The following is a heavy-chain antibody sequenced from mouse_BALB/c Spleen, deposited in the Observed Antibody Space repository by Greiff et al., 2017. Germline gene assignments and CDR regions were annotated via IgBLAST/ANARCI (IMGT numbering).Heavy chain of an antibody. CDR2: ISDGGSYT. CDR1: GFTFSDYY. J-gene: IGHJ3*01. V-gene: IGHV5-4*02. D-gene: IGHD2-10*01. CDR3: AKAYYGNCFAY. Sequence: EVQGVESGGGLVKPGGSLKLSCAPSGFTFSDYYMYWVRQTPEKRLEWVATISDGGSYTYYPDSVKGRFTISRDNAKNNLYLQMSSLKSEDTAMYYCAKAYYGNCFAYWGQGTLVTVSA.